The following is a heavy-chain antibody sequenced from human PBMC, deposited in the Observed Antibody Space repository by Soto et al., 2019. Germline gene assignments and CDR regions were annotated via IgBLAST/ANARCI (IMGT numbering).Heavy chain of an antibody. CDR1: GYTFTGYY. D-gene: IGHD1-1*01. Sequence: ASVKVSCKASGYTFTGYYIHWVRQAPGQGLECMGWIKSNSGGTNYAQKFQGRVTMTRDTSISTAYMELSRLRSDDTAVYYCARSSLMTNDDALDIWGKGTMVTV. V-gene: IGHV1-2*02. J-gene: IGHJ3*02. CDR3: ARSSLMTNDDALDI. CDR2: IKSNSGGT.